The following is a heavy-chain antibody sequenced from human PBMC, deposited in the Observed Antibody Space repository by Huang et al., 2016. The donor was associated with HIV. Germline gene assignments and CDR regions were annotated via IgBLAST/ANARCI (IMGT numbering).Heavy chain of an antibody. CDR2: VNYSGNT. J-gene: IGHJ3*02. CDR3: ARDPFPRDAFDI. CDR1: GDSVTNTTYY. V-gene: IGHV4-61*01. Sequence: QVQLQESGPALVKPSETLSLTCAVSGDSVTNTTYYWTWSRQPPGLGLECVGFVNYSGNTNYDPSLKGRVTLSLDATKNQFSLAVTSVTAADTAVYYCARDPFPRDAFDIWGQGTMVIVSS.